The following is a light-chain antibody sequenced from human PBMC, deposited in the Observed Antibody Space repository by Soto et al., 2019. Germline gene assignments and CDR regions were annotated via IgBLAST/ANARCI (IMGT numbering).Light chain of an antibody. CDR3: QQFGTSPPST. CDR2: GAS. V-gene: IGKV3-20*01. CDR1: QRVSSNY. J-gene: IGKJ5*01. Sequence: EIVLTQSPGTLSLSPGERATLSCRASQRVSSNYLAWYQQKPGQAPRLLIYGASSRATGIPDRFSGSGSGTDFTITISRLEPEDFAVYYCQQFGTSPPSTFGQGTRLEIK.